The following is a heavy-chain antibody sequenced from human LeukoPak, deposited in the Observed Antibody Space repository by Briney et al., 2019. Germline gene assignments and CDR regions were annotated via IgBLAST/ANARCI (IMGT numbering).Heavy chain of an antibody. CDR1: GFTFSSYW. CDR2: INSDGSRT. CDR3: ARDFSREAFDI. Sequence: GGSLRLSCAASGFTFSSYWMHWVRQAPGKGLVWVSRINSDGSRTTYADSVKGRSTISRDSTKNTLCLQMNSLRAEDTAVYYCARDFSREAFDIWGQGTMVTVSS. D-gene: IGHD3-3*01. J-gene: IGHJ3*02. V-gene: IGHV3-74*01.